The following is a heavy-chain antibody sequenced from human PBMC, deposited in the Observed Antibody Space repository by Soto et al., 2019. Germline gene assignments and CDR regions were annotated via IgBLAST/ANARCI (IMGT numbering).Heavy chain of an antibody. J-gene: IGHJ4*02. CDR1: GFTFSSYS. V-gene: IGHV3-48*02. CDR2: ISSSSSTI. D-gene: IGHD4-17*01. CDR3: ASGKDYAEGGY. Sequence: EVQLVESGGGLVQPGGSLRLSCAASGFTFSSYSMNWVRQAPGKGLEWVSYISSSSSTIYYADSVKGRFTISRDNAKNSLYLQMSSLSDEDTAVYYCASGKDYAEGGYWGQGTLVTVSS.